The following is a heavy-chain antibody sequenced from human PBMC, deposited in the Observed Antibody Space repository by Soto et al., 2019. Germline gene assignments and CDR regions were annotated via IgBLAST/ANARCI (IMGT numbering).Heavy chain of an antibody. V-gene: IGHV3-23*01. J-gene: IGHJ3*02. CDR1: WVTCSGLG. CDR3: AKSPGGYYSFDI. CDR2: ISGSGGST. Sequence: GSQRVRSAASWVTCSGLGRSWVSKAPGKGLEWVSAISGSGGSTYYADSVKGRFTISRDNSKNTLYLQMNSLRAEDTAVYYCAKSPGGYYSFDIWGQGTMVTVSS. D-gene: IGHD3-3*01.